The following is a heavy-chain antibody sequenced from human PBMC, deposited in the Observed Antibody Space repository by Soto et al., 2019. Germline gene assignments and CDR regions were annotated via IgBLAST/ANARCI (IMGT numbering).Heavy chain of an antibody. CDR3: ARDTTMVDYYYYGMDV. CDR1: XXXXXXXA. D-gene: IGHD3-10*01. CDR2: ISYDGSNK. J-gene: IGHJ6*02. Sequence: QVQLVESGGGXXXXGXXXXXXCAASXXXXXXXAMHXXXXAPGKGLEWVAVISYDGSNKYYADFVKGRFTISRDNSKNTLYLQMNSLRAEDTAVYYCARDTTMVDYYYYGMDVWGQGTTVTVSS. V-gene: IGHV3-30-3*01.